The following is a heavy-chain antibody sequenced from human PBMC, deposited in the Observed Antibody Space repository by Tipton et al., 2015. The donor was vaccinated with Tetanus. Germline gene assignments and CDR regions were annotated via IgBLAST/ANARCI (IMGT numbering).Heavy chain of an antibody. D-gene: IGHD5-24*01. CDR1: GFTFSNYW. CDR3: ARAGRDGYNIDY. J-gene: IGHJ4*02. V-gene: IGHV3-74*01. CDR2: INSDGSST. Sequence: LSLTCAASGFTFSNYWMHWVRQAPGKGLVWVSRINSDGSSTTYADSVKGRFTISRDNAKNTLFLRMNSLRAEDTAVYYCARAGRDGYNIDYWGQGTLVTVSS.